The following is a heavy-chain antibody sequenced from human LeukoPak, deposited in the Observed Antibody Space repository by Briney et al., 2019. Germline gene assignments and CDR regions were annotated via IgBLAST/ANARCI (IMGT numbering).Heavy chain of an antibody. V-gene: IGHV3-30*02. J-gene: IGHJ4*02. CDR3: AKARGMTTVTSIDY. D-gene: IGHD4-17*01. CDR2: IRYDGGNR. CDR1: EFTFSTYG. Sequence: GGSLRLSCAASEFTFSTYGMHWVRQAPGKGLEWVAFIRYDGGNRYYAESVKGRFTISRDNSKNTLYLQMSTLRVEDTAVYYCAKARGMTTVTSIDYWGQGTLVTVSS.